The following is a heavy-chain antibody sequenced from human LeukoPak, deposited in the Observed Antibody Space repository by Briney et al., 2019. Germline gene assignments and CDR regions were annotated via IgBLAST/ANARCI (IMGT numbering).Heavy chain of an antibody. CDR3: AKGDRSSDYGNYVGTFDY. CDR2: ISGSGGST. Sequence: GGSLRLSSAASGFTFSSYAMSWVRQAPGKGREWVSTISGSGGSTYYADSVKGRFTISRDNSKNTLYLQMNSLRAEDTAVYYCAKGDRSSDYGNYVGTFDYWGQGTLVTVSS. J-gene: IGHJ4*02. CDR1: GFTFSSYA. D-gene: IGHD4-11*01. V-gene: IGHV3-23*01.